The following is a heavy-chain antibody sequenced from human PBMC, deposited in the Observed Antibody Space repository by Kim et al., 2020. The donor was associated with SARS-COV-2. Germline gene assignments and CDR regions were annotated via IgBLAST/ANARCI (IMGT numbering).Heavy chain of an antibody. D-gene: IGHD6-19*01. J-gene: IGHJ4*02. V-gene: IGHV3-48*03. CDR2: ISSSGSTI. CDR3: ARERISTVAALWDY. CDR1: GFTFSSYE. Sequence: GGSLRLSCAASGFTFSSYEMNWVRQAPGKGLEWVSYISSSGSTIYYADSVKGRFTISRDNAKNSLYLQMNSLRAEDTAVYYCARERISTVAALWDYWGQGTLVTVSS.